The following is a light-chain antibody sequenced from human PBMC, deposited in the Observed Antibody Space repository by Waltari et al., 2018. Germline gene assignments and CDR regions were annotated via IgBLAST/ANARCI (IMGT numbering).Light chain of an antibody. CDR1: QSINTY. Sequence: DILMTQSPSTLSASVGDRVTITCRASQSINTYLAWYQQKPGKAPKLLIYGASTLESVVPGRFSGTGSGTEFTLTISSLQPDDFATYYCQRYNSYANTFGQGTKVDIK. CDR2: GAS. V-gene: IGKV1-5*01. CDR3: QRYNSYANT. J-gene: IGKJ2*01.